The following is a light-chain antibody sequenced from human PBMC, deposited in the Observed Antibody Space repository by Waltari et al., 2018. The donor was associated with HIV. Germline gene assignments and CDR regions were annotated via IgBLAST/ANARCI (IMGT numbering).Light chain of an antibody. V-gene: IGLV1-40*02. Sequence: QSVLTQPPSVSGAPGQRVTISCSNVGALYDVNWYQQLPAAAPKLLIYGDANRPSGVPDRCSGSKSGTSASLAITGLQPEDEADYYCQSYDSSRGGAYVFGTGTKVTV. CDR1: SNVGALYD. CDR3: QSYDSSRGGAYV. J-gene: IGLJ1*01. CDR2: GDA.